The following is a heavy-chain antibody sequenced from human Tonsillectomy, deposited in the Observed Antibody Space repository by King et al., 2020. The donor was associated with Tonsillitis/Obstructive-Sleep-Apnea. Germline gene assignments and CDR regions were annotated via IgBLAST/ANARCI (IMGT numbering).Heavy chain of an antibody. V-gene: IGHV3-23*04. CDR3: AKDENWYFDL. CDR1: GFTFSSYD. J-gene: IGHJ2*01. Sequence: VQLVESGGGLVQPGGSLRLSCAASGFTFSSYDMSWVRQAPGMGLEWVSGISANGGSTYYADSVKGRFTISRDNSKNTLYLQMNSLRAEDTAVYYCAKDENWYFDLWGRGTLVTVSS. CDR2: ISANGGST.